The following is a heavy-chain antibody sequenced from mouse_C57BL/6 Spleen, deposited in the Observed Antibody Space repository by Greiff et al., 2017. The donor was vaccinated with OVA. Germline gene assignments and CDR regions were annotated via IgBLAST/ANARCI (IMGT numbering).Heavy chain of an antibody. J-gene: IGHJ1*03. CDR1: GYTFTSYW. CDR3: ARIHDGYYWYFDV. V-gene: IGHV1-52*01. CDR2: IDPSDSET. Sequence: QVQLKQPGAELVRPGSSVKLSCKASGYTFTSYWMHWVKQRPIQGLEWIGNIDPSDSETHYNQKFKDKATLTVDKSSSTAYMQLSSLTSEDSAVYYCARIHDGYYWYFDVWGTGTTVTVSS. D-gene: IGHD2-3*01.